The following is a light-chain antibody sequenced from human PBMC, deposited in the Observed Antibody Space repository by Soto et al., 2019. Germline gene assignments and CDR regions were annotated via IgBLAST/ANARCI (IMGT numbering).Light chain of an antibody. V-gene: IGKV1-5*01. J-gene: IGKJ1*01. CDR2: DAS. CDR3: QQYNSYWWT. CDR1: QSISSW. Sequence: DIQMTQSPSTLSASVGDRVTITCRASQSISSWLAWYQQKPGKAPKLLIYDASSLEGGVPSRFSGSGSGTEFTLTISSLQPDDFATYYCQQYNSYWWTFGQGTKV.